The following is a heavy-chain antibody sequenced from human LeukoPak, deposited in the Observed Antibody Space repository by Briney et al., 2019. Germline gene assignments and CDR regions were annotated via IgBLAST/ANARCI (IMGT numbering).Heavy chain of an antibody. CDR3: ARERVTYYYDSSGYAP. V-gene: IGHV1-69*13. CDR1: GGTFSIYA. CDR2: IIPIFGTA. Sequence: ASVKVSCTASGGTFSIYAISWVRQAPGQGLEWMGGIIPIFGTANYAQKFQGRVTITADESTSTAYMELSSLRSKDTAVYYCARERVTYYYDSSGYAPWGQGTLVTVSS. D-gene: IGHD3-22*01. J-gene: IGHJ5*02.